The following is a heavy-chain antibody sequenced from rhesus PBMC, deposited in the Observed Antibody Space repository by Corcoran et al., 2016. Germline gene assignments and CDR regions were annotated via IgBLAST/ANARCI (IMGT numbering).Heavy chain of an antibody. CDR3: ARRRSSGGPVGYYFDY. D-gene: IGHD6-31*01. J-gene: IGHJ4*01. CDR2: IYWDDVN. V-gene: IGHV2-174*01. Sequence: QVTLKESGPALVKPTQTLTLTCTFSGFSLTTSGMGVGWIRQPPGPALEWLALIYWDDVNLYNPSLRSRLTISRDTSKSQVVRTMTDMDPVDTATYYCARRRSSGGPVGYYFDYWGQGLLVTVSS. CDR1: GFSLTTSGMG.